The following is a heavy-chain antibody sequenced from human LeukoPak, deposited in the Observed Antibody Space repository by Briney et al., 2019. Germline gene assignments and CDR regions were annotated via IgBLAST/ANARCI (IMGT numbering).Heavy chain of an antibody. D-gene: IGHD6-13*01. CDR1: GFTFDDYS. Sequence: PGRSLRLSCAASGFTFDDYSMQWVRQSPGKGLEWLSGLGWNGDIIDYADSVKGRFTISRDNAKNSLYLQMDSLKTEDTALYCCAKGSLIAASGTLFDFWGQGTRVTVSS. J-gene: IGHJ4*02. V-gene: IGHV3-9*01. CDR2: LGWNGDII. CDR3: AKGSLIAASGTLFDF.